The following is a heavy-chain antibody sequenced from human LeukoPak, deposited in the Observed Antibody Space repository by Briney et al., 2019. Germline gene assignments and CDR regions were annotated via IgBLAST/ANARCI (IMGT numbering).Heavy chain of an antibody. D-gene: IGHD1-1*01. J-gene: IGHJ4*02. V-gene: IGHV3-7*02. CDR2: INQSAGLK. CDR3: ASHHNWRHDY. CDR1: GFTFSTYW. Sequence: GGSLRLSCAASGFTFSTYWMSWVRQAPGKGLEWVANINQSAGLKYYVDSIKGRFTISRDNAKSSLYLQMNSLRAEDTAVYYCASHHNWRHDYWGQGTLVTVSS.